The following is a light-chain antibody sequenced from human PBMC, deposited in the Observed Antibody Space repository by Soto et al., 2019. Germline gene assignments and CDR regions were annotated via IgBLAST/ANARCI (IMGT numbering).Light chain of an antibody. V-gene: IGKV1-27*01. CDR2: GAS. J-gene: IGKJ1*01. Sequence: DLQMTQSPSSLSASVGDRVTITCRASQGISNYLAWYQQKQGKVPKLLIYGASTLQSGVPSRFSGTGSGTDFTLTISSMQPEDVATYYCQNYNSDPWTFGQGTKVEIK. CDR3: QNYNSDPWT. CDR1: QGISNY.